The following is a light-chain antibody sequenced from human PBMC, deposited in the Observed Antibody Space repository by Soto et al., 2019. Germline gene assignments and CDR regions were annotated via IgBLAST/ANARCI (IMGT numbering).Light chain of an antibody. CDR1: QSVRSVY. Sequence: EIVLTQSPGTLSLSPGERATLSCRASQSVRSVYLAWYQQKPGQAPRLHIYGASTRATGIPDRFTGSGSGTDFTLTISRLEPEDFAVYYCQQYGSSPRTFGQGTKVEIK. CDR3: QQYGSSPRT. J-gene: IGKJ1*01. V-gene: IGKV3-20*01. CDR2: GAS.